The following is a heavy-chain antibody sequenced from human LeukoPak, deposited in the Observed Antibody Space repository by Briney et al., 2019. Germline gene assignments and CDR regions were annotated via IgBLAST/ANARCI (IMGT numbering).Heavy chain of an antibody. Sequence: SVKVSCKASGYTFTSYGISWVRQAPGQGLEWMGRIIPIFGTANYAQKFQGRVTITTDESTSPAYMELSSLRSEDTAVYYCAREYSSSYFGDYWGQGTLVTVSS. D-gene: IGHD6-6*01. CDR1: GYTFTSYG. V-gene: IGHV1-69*05. CDR3: AREYSSSYFGDY. CDR2: IIPIFGTA. J-gene: IGHJ4*02.